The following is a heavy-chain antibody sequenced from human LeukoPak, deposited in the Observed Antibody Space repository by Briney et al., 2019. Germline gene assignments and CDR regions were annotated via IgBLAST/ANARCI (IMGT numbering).Heavy chain of an antibody. V-gene: IGHV4-31*03. CDR3: ARVGTWVRATFGDYFDY. CDR1: GGSISSGGYY. J-gene: IGHJ4*02. Sequence: SQTLSLTCTVSGGSISSGGYYWSWIRQHPGKGLEWIGYIYYSGSTYYNPSLKSRVTISVDTSKNQFSLKLSSVTAADTAVYYCARVGTWVRATFGDYFDYWGQGTLVTVSS. D-gene: IGHD1-26*01. CDR2: IYYSGST.